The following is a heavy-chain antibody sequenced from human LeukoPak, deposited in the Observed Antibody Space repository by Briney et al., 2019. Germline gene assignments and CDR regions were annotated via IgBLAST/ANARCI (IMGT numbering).Heavy chain of an antibody. V-gene: IGHV3-15*01. CDR2: IKSKTDGGTT. J-gene: IGHJ4*02. CDR3: TTDGDVGY. CDR1: GFTFSNAW. D-gene: IGHD5-24*01. Sequence: RTGGSLRLSCAASGFTFSNAWMSWVRQAPGKGLEWAGRIKSKTDGGTTDYAAPVKGRFTISRDDSKNTLYLQMNSLIAEDTAVYYCTTDGDVGYWGQGTLVTVSS.